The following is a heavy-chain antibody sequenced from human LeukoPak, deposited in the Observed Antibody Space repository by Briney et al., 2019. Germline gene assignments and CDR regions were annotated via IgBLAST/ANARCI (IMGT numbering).Heavy chain of an antibody. D-gene: IGHD5-18*01. CDR1: GGSISSSSYY. V-gene: IGHV4-39*07. CDR3: ARDGYRDADGAFDI. Sequence: SETLSLTCTVSGGSISSSSYYWGWIRQPPGKGLEWIGSIYYSGSTYYNPSLKSRVTTSVDTSKNQFSLKLSSVTAADTAVYYCARDGYRDADGAFDIWGQGTMVTVSS. J-gene: IGHJ3*02. CDR2: IYYSGST.